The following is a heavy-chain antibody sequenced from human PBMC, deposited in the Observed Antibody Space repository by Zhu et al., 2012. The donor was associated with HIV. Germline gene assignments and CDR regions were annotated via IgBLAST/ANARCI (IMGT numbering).Heavy chain of an antibody. CDR1: GGSISSGDYY. J-gene: IGHJ6*03. D-gene: IGHD3-10*01. Sequence: QVQLQESGPGLVKPSQTLSLTCTVSGGSISSGDYYWSWIRQPPGKGLEWIAYIHHSGTTYYNPSLKSRLSISIDTSKNQFSLRLSSVSAADTAVYFCARADGSGTYYYYYMDVWGKGDHGRRLL. V-gene: IGHV4-30-4*08. CDR3: ARADGSGTYYYYYMDV. CDR2: IHHSGTT.